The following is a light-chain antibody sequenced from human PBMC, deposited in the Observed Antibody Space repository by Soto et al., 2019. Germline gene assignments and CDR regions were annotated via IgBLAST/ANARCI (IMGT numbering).Light chain of an antibody. Sequence: QSVRTQPPSASGTPGQRGFISCSGSSSNIGGTNYAYWYQQLPGAAPKLLMHSNNLRPSGVPERISGSKSGTSASLAISGLRSEDEAVYYCASWDDRLGAVIFGGGTKVTVL. CDR1: SSNIGGTNY. V-gene: IGLV1-47*02. J-gene: IGLJ2*01. CDR2: SNN. CDR3: ASWDDRLGAVI.